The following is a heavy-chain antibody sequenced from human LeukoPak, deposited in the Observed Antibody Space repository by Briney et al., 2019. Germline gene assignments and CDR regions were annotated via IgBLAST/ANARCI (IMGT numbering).Heavy chain of an antibody. CDR2: IYTSGTT. CDR1: GGSISNLDYY. V-gene: IGHV4-61*02. J-gene: IGHJ6*03. CDR3: ARWSGSVTARNYYYYMDV. D-gene: IGHD6-6*01. Sequence: SETLSLTCTVSGGSISNLDYYWTWIRQPAGSGLEWIGRIYTSGTTDYNPSLRTRVTISVDASRNQFSLNLSSVTAADTAVYYCARWSGSVTARNYYYYMDVWGEGTTVTVSS.